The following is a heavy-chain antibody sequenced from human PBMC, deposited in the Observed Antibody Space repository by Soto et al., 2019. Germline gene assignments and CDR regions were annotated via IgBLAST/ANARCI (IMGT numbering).Heavy chain of an antibody. D-gene: IGHD2-2*01. CDR1: GYTFTSYG. Sequence: GASVKVSCKASGYTFTSYGISWVRQAPGQGLEWMGWISAYNGNTNYAQKLQGRVTMTTDTSTSTASMELRSLRSDDTAVYYCARVEDIVVVPAALDHWFDPWGQGTLVTVSS. V-gene: IGHV1-18*01. J-gene: IGHJ5*02. CDR3: ARVEDIVVVPAALDHWFDP. CDR2: ISAYNGNT.